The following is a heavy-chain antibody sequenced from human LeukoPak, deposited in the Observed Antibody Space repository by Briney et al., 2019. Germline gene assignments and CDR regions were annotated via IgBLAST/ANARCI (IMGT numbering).Heavy chain of an antibody. CDR1: GYSFTSYW. CDR3: ARQIYCSGGSCYPYFDY. V-gene: IGHV5-51*01. J-gene: IGHJ4*02. Sequence: GESLKISCKGSGYSFTSYWIGWVRQMPGKGLEWMGIIYPGDSDTRYSPSFQGQVTISADKSISTAYLQWSSLKASDTAMYYCARQIYCSGGSCYPYFDYWGQGTLVTVSS. CDR2: IYPGDSDT. D-gene: IGHD2-15*01.